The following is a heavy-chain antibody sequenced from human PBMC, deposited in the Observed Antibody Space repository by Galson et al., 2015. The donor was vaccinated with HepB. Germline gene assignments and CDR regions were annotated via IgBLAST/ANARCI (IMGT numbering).Heavy chain of an antibody. CDR2: INTNTGNP. Sequence: SVKVSCKASGYTFTRYGMNWVRQAPGQGLEWMGWINTNTGNPTYAQGFTGRFVFSLDTSVSTAYLQITGLKAEDTGVYYCARDGSGSYRYGMDVWGQGTTVTVSS. V-gene: IGHV7-4-1*02. CDR3: ARDGSGSYRYGMDV. CDR1: GYTFTRYG. D-gene: IGHD1-26*01. J-gene: IGHJ6*02.